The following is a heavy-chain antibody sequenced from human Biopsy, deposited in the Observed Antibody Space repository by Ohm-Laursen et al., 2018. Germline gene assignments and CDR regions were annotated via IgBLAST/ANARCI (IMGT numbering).Heavy chain of an antibody. D-gene: IGHD3-22*01. CDR3: ARDYDTSGYYYVS. Sequence: GTLSLTCAVYNVPFSSFYWSWIRQPPGKGLEWIGSIFYRGSTHYKPSLKSRVNISVDTSKNQFSLKLNSVTAADTAVYYCARDYDTSGYYYVSWGQGTLVTVSS. J-gene: IGHJ5*02. CDR2: IFYRGST. V-gene: IGHV4-34*12. CDR1: NVPFSSFY.